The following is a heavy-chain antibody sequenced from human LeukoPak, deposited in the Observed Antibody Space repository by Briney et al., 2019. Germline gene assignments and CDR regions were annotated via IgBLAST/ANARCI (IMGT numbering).Heavy chain of an antibody. CDR3: ARDSATRGEPAARDYYYYGMDV. J-gene: IGHJ6*02. CDR2: ISYDGSNK. D-gene: IGHD2-2*01. V-gene: IGHV3-30-3*01. CDR1: GFTFSGSA. Sequence: GGSLRLSCAASGFTFSGSAMHWVHQAPGKGLEWVAVISYDGSNKYYADSVKGRFTISRDNSKNTLYLQMNSLRAEDTAVYYCARDSATRGEPAARDYYYYGMDVWGQGTTVTVSS.